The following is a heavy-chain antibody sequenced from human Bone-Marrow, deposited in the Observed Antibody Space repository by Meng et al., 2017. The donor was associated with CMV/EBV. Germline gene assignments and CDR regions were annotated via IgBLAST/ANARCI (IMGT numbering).Heavy chain of an antibody. J-gene: IGHJ6*01. CDR2: IYSGGST. Sequence: GESLKISCAASGFTVSSNYMSWVRQAPGKGLEWVSVIYSGGSTYYADSVKGRFTISRDNSKNTLYLQMNSLRAEDTAVYYCARSPTIFGVASGGGMDVWGQGTTVTVSS. V-gene: IGHV3-66*02. CDR3: ARSPTIFGVASGGGMDV. D-gene: IGHD3-3*01. CDR1: GFTVSSNY.